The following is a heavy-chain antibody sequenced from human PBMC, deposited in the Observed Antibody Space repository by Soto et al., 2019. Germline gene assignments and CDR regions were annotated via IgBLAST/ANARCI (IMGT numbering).Heavy chain of an antibody. V-gene: IGHV3-30*02. CDR2: ITDNGSNT. J-gene: IGHJ6*03. Sequence: GGSLTLSCAASEFTFSCYAMNSVRQAPGKGLEWVSFITDNGSNTYYADSVKGRFTISRDNSKNTLYLQMNSLRAEDTAVYYCAKDKFDIVVVPAAKDYYYYMDVWGKGTTVTVSS. D-gene: IGHD2-2*01. CDR3: AKDKFDIVVVPAAKDYYYYMDV. CDR1: EFTFSCYA.